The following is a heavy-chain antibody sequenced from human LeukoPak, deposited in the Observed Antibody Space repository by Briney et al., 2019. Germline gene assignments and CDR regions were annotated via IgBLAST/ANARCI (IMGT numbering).Heavy chain of an antibody. CDR3: ARGLQWDLQAFDI. V-gene: IGHV4-59*01. CDR2: VSYGGNT. D-gene: IGHD1-26*01. CDR1: GVSRSSDY. J-gene: IGHJ3*02. Sequence: SETLSLTCTVSGVSRSSDYWSWIRQPPGKGLEWIGYVSYGGNTNYNPSLKSRVTISVDTSKNQFSLKLSSVTAADTAVYYCARGLQWDLQAFDIWGQGTMVTVSS.